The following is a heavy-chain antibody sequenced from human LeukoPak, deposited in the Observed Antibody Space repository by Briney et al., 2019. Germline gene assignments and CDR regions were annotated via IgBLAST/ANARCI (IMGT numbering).Heavy chain of an antibody. J-gene: IGHJ4*02. CDR2: IKQDESEK. D-gene: IGHD6-19*01. Sequence: GGSLRLSCEASGFTFSSYWMTWVRQAPGKGLEWVANIKQDESEKYYVDSVKGRFTISRDNAKNSLYLQMNSLRAEDTAVYYCARSSSGGYWGQGTLVTVSS. CDR3: ARSSSGGY. CDR1: GFTFSSYW. V-gene: IGHV3-7*01.